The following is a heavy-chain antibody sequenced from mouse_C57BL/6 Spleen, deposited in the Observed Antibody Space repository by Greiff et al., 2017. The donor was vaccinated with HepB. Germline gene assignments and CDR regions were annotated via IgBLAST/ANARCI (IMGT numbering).Heavy chain of an antibody. CDR3: AREGYYGSYFDY. Sequence: VQLKESGPGMVKPSQSLSLTCTVTGYSITSGYDWHWIRHFPGNKLEWMGYISYSGSTNYNPSLKSRISITHDTSKNHFFLKLNSVTTEDTATYYCAREGYYGSYFDYWGQGTTLTVSS. J-gene: IGHJ2*01. V-gene: IGHV3-1*01. CDR1: GYSITSGYD. D-gene: IGHD1-1*01. CDR2: ISYSGST.